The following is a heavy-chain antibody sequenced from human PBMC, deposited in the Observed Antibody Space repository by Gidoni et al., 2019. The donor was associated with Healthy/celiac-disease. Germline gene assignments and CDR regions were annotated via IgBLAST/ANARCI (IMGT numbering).Heavy chain of an antibody. CDR3: AKDLVRITMIREGSGYITGHVAFDI. J-gene: IGHJ3*02. D-gene: IGHD3-22*01. CDR2: ISGSGGST. V-gene: IGHV3-23*01. CDR1: GFTFSSYA. Sequence: EVQLLESGGGLVQPGGSLRLSCAASGFTFSSYAMSWVRQAPGKGLEWVSAISGSGGSTYYADSVKGRFTISRDNSKNTLYLQMNSLRAEDTAVYYCAKDLVRITMIREGSGYITGHVAFDIWGQGTMVTVSS.